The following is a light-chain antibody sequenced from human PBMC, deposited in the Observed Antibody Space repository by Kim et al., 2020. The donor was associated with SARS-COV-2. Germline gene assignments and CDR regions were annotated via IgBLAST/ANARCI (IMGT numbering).Light chain of an antibody. CDR2: KAS. CDR1: QSISNY. J-gene: IGKJ1*01. CDR3: QQYNNLPWT. Sequence: ASVGDRVTLTCQASQSISNYLDWYQQKPGKAPKLLIYKASNLETGVPSRFSGSGSGTEFTLTISSLQPEDIATYYCQQYNNLPWTFGHGTKVDIK. V-gene: IGKV1-33*01.